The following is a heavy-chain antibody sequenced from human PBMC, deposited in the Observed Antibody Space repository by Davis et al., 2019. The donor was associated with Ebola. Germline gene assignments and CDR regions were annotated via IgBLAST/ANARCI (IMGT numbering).Heavy chain of an antibody. J-gene: IGHJ4*02. Sequence: MPSETLSLTCAVYGGSFSGYYWSWIRQPPGKGPEWIGEISHSGSTNYNPSLKSRVTMSVDTSKNQISLKLSSVTAADTAVYYCARAPGRLGGNSARFDYWGPGTLVTVSS. CDR1: GGSFSGYY. D-gene: IGHD4-23*01. CDR3: ARAPGRLGGNSARFDY. V-gene: IGHV4-34*01. CDR2: ISHSGST.